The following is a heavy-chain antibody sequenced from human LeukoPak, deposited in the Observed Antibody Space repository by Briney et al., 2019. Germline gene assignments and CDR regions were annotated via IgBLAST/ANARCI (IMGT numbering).Heavy chain of an antibody. J-gene: IGHJ4*02. Sequence: GGSLRLSCAASGFTFSGFSMSWVRQSPTKGLEWVANIKQDGSERYYVDTVKGRFTISRDNAKNSLSLQMNNLRVEDTAVYYCARAGSHWHYVYWGQGTVVTVSS. D-gene: IGHD3-10*01. CDR3: ARAGSHWHYVY. CDR1: GFTFSGFS. V-gene: IGHV3-7*01. CDR2: IKQDGSER.